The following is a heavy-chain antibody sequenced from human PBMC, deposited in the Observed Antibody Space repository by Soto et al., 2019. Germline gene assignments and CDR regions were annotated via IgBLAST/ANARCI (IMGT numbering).Heavy chain of an antibody. CDR3: ARGVDNGVDV. J-gene: IGHJ6*02. Sequence: ASVKGSCKASGYTFTSYDINWVRQATGQGLEWMGWMSPNSGATGYAQKFQGRVTMTRDTSISTVYMELSNLRSEDTAIYYCARGVDNGVDVWGQGSTVTVSS. CDR1: GYTFTSYD. V-gene: IGHV1-8*01. CDR2: MSPNSGAT. D-gene: IGHD2-8*01.